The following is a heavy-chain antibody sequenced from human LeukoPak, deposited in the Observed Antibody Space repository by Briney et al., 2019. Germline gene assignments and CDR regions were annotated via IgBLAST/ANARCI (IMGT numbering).Heavy chain of an antibody. J-gene: IGHJ4*02. Sequence: PGGSLRLSCAASGSTFSTYSMNWVRQAPGKGLEWVSYISSSSSTIYYADSVKGRFTISRDNAKNSLYLQMNSLRDVDTAVYYCARDSYGSSGYYYVSDYWGQGTLVTVSS. V-gene: IGHV3-48*02. CDR3: ARDSYGSSGYYYVSDY. CDR1: GSTFSTYS. CDR2: ISSSSSTI. D-gene: IGHD3-22*01.